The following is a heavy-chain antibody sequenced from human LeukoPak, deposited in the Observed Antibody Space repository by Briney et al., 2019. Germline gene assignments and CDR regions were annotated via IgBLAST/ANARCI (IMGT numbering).Heavy chain of an antibody. Sequence: GGSLRLSCAASGFTFSDYYMSWIRQAPGKGLEWVSYISSSGSTIYYADSVKGRFTISRDNAKNSLYLQMNSLRAEDTAVYYCARRVVRGVIILYYYMDVWGKGTTVTVSS. D-gene: IGHD3-10*01. CDR3: ARRVVRGVIILYYYMDV. J-gene: IGHJ6*03. V-gene: IGHV3-11*04. CDR1: GFTFSDYY. CDR2: ISSSGSTI.